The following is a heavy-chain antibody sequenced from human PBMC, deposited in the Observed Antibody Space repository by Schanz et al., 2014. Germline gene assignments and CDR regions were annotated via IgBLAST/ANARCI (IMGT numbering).Heavy chain of an antibody. D-gene: IGHD1-1*01. J-gene: IGHJ4*02. Sequence: QVQLLQFGGGVVQPGGSLRLSCAASGFIFSNYGMHWVRQAPGKGLEWVAVISNDGSIKYYADSVEGRFTISRDNSKNTLYLQMNSLRADDTAVYFCARAHGNNWYGKGLDYWGQGTQVTVSS. CDR2: ISNDGSIK. V-gene: IGHV3-30*19. CDR1: GFIFSNYG. CDR3: ARAHGNNWYGKGLDY.